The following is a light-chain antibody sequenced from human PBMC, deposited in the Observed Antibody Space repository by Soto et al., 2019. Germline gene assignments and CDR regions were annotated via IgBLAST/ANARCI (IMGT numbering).Light chain of an antibody. J-gene: IGLJ1*01. V-gene: IGLV2-14*03. CDR2: HVT. CDR1: SSDIGHYDY. Sequence: QSVLTQPASVSGSPGQSITISCTGTSSDIGHYDYVPWYQQHPGRAPKLLIYHVTYRPSGVSNRYSGSKSGNSASLTISGLQADDEADYYCCSLTTSHTYVFGSGTKVTLL. CDR3: CSLTTSHTYV.